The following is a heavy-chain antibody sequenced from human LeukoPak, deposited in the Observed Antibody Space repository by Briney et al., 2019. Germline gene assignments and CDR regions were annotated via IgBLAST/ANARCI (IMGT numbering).Heavy chain of an antibody. CDR2: IYTSGST. CDR1: GGSISSGSYY. CDR3: ARGTYGPKAHFDY. D-gene: IGHD4/OR15-4a*01. J-gene: IGHJ4*02. Sequence: SETLSLTCTVSGGSISSGSYYWSWIRQPAGKGLEWIGRIYTSGSTNYNPSLKSRVTISVDTSKNQFSLKLSSVTAADTAVYYCARGTYGPKAHFDYWGQGTLVTVS. V-gene: IGHV4-61*02.